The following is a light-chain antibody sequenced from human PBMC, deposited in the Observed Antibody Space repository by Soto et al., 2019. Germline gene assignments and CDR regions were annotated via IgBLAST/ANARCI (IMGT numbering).Light chain of an antibody. Sequence: TQSPGTLSLSPGERATLSCRASQSVSSSYLAWYQQKPGKAPKLLIYKASTLKSGVPSRFSGSGSGTEFTLTISSLQPDDFATYYCQQYNTYSTFGQGTKVDIK. CDR1: QSVSSS. V-gene: IGKV1-5*03. CDR2: KAS. J-gene: IGKJ1*01. CDR3: QQYNTYST.